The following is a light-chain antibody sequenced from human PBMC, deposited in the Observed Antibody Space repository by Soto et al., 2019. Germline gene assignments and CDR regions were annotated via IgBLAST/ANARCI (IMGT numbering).Light chain of an antibody. CDR3: QQYNNWPFT. J-gene: IGKJ3*01. V-gene: IGKV3-15*01. CDR2: GAS. CDR1: QGVSSN. Sequence: EIVMTQSPATLSVSPGERATLSCRASQGVSSNLAWYQQKPGQAPRLLIYGASTRATGLPARFSGSGSGTEFTLTISSLQSEDFAVYYCQQYNNWPFTFGPGTKVDIK.